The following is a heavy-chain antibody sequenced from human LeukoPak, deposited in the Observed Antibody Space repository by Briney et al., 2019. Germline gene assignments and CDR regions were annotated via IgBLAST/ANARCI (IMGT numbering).Heavy chain of an antibody. J-gene: IGHJ4*02. CDR1: GGSFSGYY. V-gene: IGHV4-34*01. CDR2: INHSGST. Sequence: PSETLSLTCAVYGGSFSGYYWSWIRQPPGKGLEWIGEINHSGSTNYNPSLKSRVTISVDTSKNQFSLKLSSVTAADTAVYYCARADLGYYFDYWAREPWSPSPQ. D-gene: IGHD3-3*01. CDR3: ARADLGYYFDY.